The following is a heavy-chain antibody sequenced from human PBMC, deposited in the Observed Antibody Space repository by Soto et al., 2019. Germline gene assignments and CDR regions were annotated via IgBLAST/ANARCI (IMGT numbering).Heavy chain of an antibody. Sequence: QVQLVESGGGVVQPGRSLRLSCAASGFTFSSYGMHWVRQAPGKGLEWVAVISSDGSNKYYADSVKSRFTISRDNSKNTLYLQMNSLRAEDTPVYYCAKDAHDRGAYIVATMAGGMDVWGQGTTVTVSS. CDR3: AKDAHDRGAYIVATMAGGMDV. J-gene: IGHJ6*02. D-gene: IGHD5-12*01. V-gene: IGHV3-30*18. CDR2: ISSDGSNK. CDR1: GFTFSSYG.